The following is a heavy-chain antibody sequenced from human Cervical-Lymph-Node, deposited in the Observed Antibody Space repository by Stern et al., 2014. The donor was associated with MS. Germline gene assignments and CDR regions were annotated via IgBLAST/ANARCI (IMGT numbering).Heavy chain of an antibody. D-gene: IGHD6-19*01. CDR3: AREGTETAVAAFDL. CDR1: GGTFSSHS. J-gene: IGHJ4*02. V-gene: IGHV1-69*01. CDR2: ILHIFNTA. Sequence: VQLVQSGAEVRKPGSSVKVSCKASGGTFSSHSFSWVRQAPGQGIEWMGQILHIFNTANYAQKFQGRVTMTADGSTSTVYMELSSLRSEDTAVYYCAREGTETAVAAFDLWGQGTLVTVSS.